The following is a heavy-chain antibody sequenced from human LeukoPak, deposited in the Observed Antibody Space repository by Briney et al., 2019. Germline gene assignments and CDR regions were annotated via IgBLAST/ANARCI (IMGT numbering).Heavy chain of an antibody. V-gene: IGHV1-2*02. D-gene: IGHD6-19*01. J-gene: IGHJ3*02. CDR3: ARGFVGFVRQWLVRFWAFDI. CDR2: INPNSGGT. Sequence: GASVKVSCKASGYTFTGYYMHWVRQAPGQGLEWMGWINPNSGGTNYAQKFQGRVTITRNTSISTAYMELSSLRSEDTAVYYCARGFVGFVRQWLVRFWAFDIWGQGTMVTVSS. CDR1: GYTFTGYY.